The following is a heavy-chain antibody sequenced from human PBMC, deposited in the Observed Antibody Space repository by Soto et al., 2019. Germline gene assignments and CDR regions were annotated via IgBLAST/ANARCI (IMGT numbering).Heavy chain of an antibody. CDR1: GYSFTSYW. CDR3: ARRRYHGSGSYLSEHNYYNYGLMV. J-gene: IGHJ6*02. V-gene: IGHV5-51*01. Sequence: GASLKISCKGSGYSFTSYWIGWVRQMPGKGLEWMGIIYPVDSDTRYSPSFQGQVTISADKSISTAYLPWSSLNASVTAMYYCARRRYHGSGSYLSEHNYYNYGLMVGDQGTMLAVSS. CDR2: IYPVDSDT. D-gene: IGHD3-10*01.